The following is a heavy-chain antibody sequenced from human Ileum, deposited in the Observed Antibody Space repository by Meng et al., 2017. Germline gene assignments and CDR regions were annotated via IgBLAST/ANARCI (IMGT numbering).Heavy chain of an antibody. CDR1: SGHFTNNNYY. D-gene: IGHD4-17*01. V-gene: IGHV4-39*01. J-gene: IGHJ4*02. CDR3: ARRAHYGDPPR. Sequence: QLRLQESGPGLVKPSETLSLTCSVSSGHFTNNNYYWVWIRRPPGKGLEWIGSIYYGGSTYYNPSLKSRVTISVDTSTNQFSLKLISVTAADTAVYYCARRAHYGDPPRWGQGTLVTVSS. CDR2: IYYGGST.